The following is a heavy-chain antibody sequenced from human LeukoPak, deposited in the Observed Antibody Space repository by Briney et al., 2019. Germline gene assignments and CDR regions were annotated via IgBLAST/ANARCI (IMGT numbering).Heavy chain of an antibody. Sequence: GSLRPSCAAAGIIFSYYSIRWVRHAPTGGLEWVSSLRGDGETFYGDSVRGRFSLSRDESRNTVYLHLNNLRVEDTAIYYCAKASWVSTADAVLWGQGTVVTVS. V-gene: IGHV3-23*02. CDR1: GIIFSYYS. CDR2: LRGDGET. CDR3: AKASWVSTADAVL. D-gene: IGHD3-16*01. J-gene: IGHJ4*02.